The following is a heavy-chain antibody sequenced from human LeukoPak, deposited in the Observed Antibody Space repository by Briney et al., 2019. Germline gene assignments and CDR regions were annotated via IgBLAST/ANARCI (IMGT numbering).Heavy chain of an antibody. Sequence: GGSLRLSCVASGVTFTTYWMTWVRQAPGRGREWVSPIKPDGSEQYYVDSVRGRFTLSRDNAARSLYLQMHSLSDEDTALYYCAADRNWNLDFWGQGTLVTVSS. D-gene: IGHD1-1*01. CDR2: IKPDGSEQ. J-gene: IGHJ4*02. CDR1: GVTFTTYW. CDR3: AADRNWNLDF. V-gene: IGHV3-7*01.